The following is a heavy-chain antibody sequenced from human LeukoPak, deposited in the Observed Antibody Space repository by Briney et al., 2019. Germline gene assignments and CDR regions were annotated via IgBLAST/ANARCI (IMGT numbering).Heavy chain of an antibody. D-gene: IGHD1-26*01. CDR3: ALRGVGATNALFDY. CDR1: GGTFSSYA. CDR2: IIPIFGTA. V-gene: IGHV1-69*06. J-gene: IGHJ4*02. Sequence: GASVKVSCKASGGTFSSYAISWVRQAPGQGLEWMGGIIPIFGTANYAQKFQGRVTITAGKSTSTAYMELSSLRSEDTAVYYCALRGVGATNALFDYWGQGTLVTVSS.